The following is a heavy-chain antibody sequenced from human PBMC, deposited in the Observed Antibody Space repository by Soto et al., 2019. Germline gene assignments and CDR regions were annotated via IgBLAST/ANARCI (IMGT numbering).Heavy chain of an antibody. CDR2: IYSGGST. D-gene: IGHD2-15*01. V-gene: IGHV3-66*01. Sequence: GRSIRLPNAASELTGSNHYISRVRQAPGKGLEWVSVIYSGGSTYYADSVKGRFTISRDNSENTLYLQMNSLRAEDTAVYYCARTCSGGTCSFDYWGQGTLVTVSS. CDR3: ARTCSGGTCSFDY. CDR1: ELTGSNHY. J-gene: IGHJ4*02.